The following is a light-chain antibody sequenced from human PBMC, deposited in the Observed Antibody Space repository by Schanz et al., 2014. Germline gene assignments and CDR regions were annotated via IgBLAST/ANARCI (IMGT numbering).Light chain of an antibody. CDR3: QQYGSSRT. V-gene: IGKV3-20*01. CDR2: GAS. J-gene: IGKJ1*01. CDR1: QSVSSSY. Sequence: EIVLTQSPGILSVSPGDRATLSCRASQSVSSSYLAWYQQKHGQAPRLLIYGASTRATGIPARFSGSGSGTEFTLTISSLQSEDFAVYYCQQYGSSRTFGQGTKVEIK.